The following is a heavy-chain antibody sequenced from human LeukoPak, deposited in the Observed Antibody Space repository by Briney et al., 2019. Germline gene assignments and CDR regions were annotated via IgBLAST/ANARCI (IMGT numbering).Heavy chain of an antibody. CDR2: IYTSGST. V-gene: IGHV4-4*07. D-gene: IGHD6-13*01. Sequence: SETLSLTCTVSGGSISSYYWSWIRQPAGKGLEWIGRIYTSGSTNYNPSLKSRVTMSVGTSKNQLSLKLSSVTAADTAVCYCARQGRQGAAADYWGQGTLVTVSS. J-gene: IGHJ4*02. CDR3: ARQGRQGAAADY. CDR1: GGSISSYY.